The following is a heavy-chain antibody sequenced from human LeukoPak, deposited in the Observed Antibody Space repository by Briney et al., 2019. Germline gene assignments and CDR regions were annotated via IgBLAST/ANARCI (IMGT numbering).Heavy chain of an antibody. CDR2: IYYSGST. V-gene: IGHV4-4*02. CDR1: GDSISSSNF. D-gene: IGHD5-18*01. J-gene: IGHJ4*02. CDR3: ASLGQGYSYDGGY. Sequence: PSETLSLTCAVSGDSISSSNFWSWVRQPPGKGLEWIGSIYYSGSTYYNPSLKSRVTISVDTSKNQFSLKLSSVTAADTAVYYCASLGQGYSYDGGYWGQGTLVTVSS.